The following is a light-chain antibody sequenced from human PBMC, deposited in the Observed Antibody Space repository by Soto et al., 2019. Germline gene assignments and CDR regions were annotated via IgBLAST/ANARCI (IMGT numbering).Light chain of an antibody. CDR1: SSNIGAGYD. CDR2: GNN. V-gene: IGLV1-40*01. J-gene: IGLJ1*01. Sequence: QFVLTQPPSVSGAPGQRVTISCTGSSSNIGAGYDVHWYQQLPGTAPQLLIYGNNNRPSGVPDRFSGSKSATSASLAITGLQAEDEADFYCQSYDSSLSGYVFGTGTKV. CDR3: QSYDSSLSGYV.